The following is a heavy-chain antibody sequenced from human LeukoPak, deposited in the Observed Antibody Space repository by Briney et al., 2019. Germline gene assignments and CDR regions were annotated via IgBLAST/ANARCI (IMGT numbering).Heavy chain of an antibody. J-gene: IGHJ1*01. V-gene: IGHV3-21*04. CDR3: AGEVEYFQH. CDR1: GFTFSSYS. Sequence: PGGSLRLSCAASGFTFSSYSMNWVRQAPGKGLEWVSSISSSSSYIYYADSVKGRFTISRDNSKNTLYLQMNSLRAEDTAVYYCAGEVEYFQHWGQGTLVTVSS. CDR2: ISSSSSYI.